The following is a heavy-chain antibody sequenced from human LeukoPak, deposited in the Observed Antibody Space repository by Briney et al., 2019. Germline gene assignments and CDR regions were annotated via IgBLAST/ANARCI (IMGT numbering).Heavy chain of an antibody. D-gene: IGHD3-22*01. V-gene: IGHV3-9*01. J-gene: IGHJ4*02. Sequence: GGSLRLSCAASGFTFDDYAMHWVRHAPGKGLEWVSGISWNSGSIGYADSVKGRFTISRDNAKNSPYLQMNSLRAEDTALYYCAKSSYYDSSGYFDYWGQGTLVTVSS. CDR1: GFTFDDYA. CDR2: ISWNSGSI. CDR3: AKSSYYDSSGYFDY.